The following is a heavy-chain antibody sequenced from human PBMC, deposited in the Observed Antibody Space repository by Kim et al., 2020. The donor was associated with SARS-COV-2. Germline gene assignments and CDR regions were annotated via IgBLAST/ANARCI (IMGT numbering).Heavy chain of an antibody. CDR1: RFTFSNAW. CDR3: TTFPVRGLSAFDI. Sequence: GGSLRLSCAASRFTFSNAWMSWVRQAPGRGLEWVGRIKSKTDGGTTDYAAPVQGRFTISRDDSKNTLYLQMSSLQTEDTAVYYCTTFPVRGLSAFDIWGQRTMVTVPS. J-gene: IGHJ3*02. V-gene: IGHV3-15*01. CDR2: IKSKTDGGTT. D-gene: IGHD6-19*01.